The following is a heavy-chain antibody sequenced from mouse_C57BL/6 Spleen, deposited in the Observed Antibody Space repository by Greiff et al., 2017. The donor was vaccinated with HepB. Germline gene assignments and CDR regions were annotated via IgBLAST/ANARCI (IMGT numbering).Heavy chain of an antibody. CDR3: ARDEDYGSSPYAMDY. CDR1: GFTFSSYA. J-gene: IGHJ4*01. CDR2: ISDGGSYT. D-gene: IGHD1-1*01. Sequence: DVMLVESGGGLVKPGGSLKLSCAASGFTFSSYAMSWVRQTPEKRLEWVATISDGGSYTYYPDNVKGRFTISRDNAKNNLYLQMSHLKSEDTAMYYCARDEDYGSSPYAMDYWGQGTSVTVSS. V-gene: IGHV5-4*01.